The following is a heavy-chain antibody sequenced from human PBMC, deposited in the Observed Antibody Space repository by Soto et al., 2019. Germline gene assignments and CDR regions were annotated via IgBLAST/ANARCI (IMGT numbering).Heavy chain of an antibody. CDR2: IYYSGST. D-gene: IGHD3-16*01. V-gene: IGHV4-59*08. CDR3: ASRLGGAHSWYFDP. CDR1: GGSISPYY. J-gene: IGHJ2*01. Sequence: QVQLQESGPGLVKPSETLSLTCTVSGGSISPYYWSWIRQPPGKGLEWIGYIYYSGSTNYNPSRMSRVTFALDTSKTPFSLMLSSVTAAYTAVYYCASRLGGAHSWYFDPWGRGTLVTVSS.